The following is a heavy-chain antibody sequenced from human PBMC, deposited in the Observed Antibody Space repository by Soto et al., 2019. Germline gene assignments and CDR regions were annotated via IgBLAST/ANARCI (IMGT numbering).Heavy chain of an antibody. J-gene: IGHJ6*02. CDR2: ISGSGGST. Sequence: PGGSLRLSCAASGFTFSSYAMSWVRQAPGKGLEWVSAISGSGGSTYYADSVKGRFTISRDNSKNTLYLQMNSLRAEDTAVYYCANPDYGDYENYYGMDVWGQGTTVTVSS. CDR1: GFTFSSYA. V-gene: IGHV3-23*01. D-gene: IGHD4-17*01. CDR3: ANPDYGDYENYYGMDV.